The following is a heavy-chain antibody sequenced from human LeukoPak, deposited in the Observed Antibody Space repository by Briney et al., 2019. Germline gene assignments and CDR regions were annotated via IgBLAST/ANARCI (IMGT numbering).Heavy chain of an antibody. J-gene: IGHJ6*03. D-gene: IGHD3-16*01. CDR2: IYYSGST. CDR1: GGSLSSSSYY. CDR3: ARADLGGYYYYMDV. Sequence: SETLSLTCTVSGGSLSSSSYYWGWIRQPPGKGLEWIGSIYYSGSTYYNPSLKSRVTISVDTSKNQFSLKLTSVTAADTALYYCARADLGGYYYYMDVWDKGTTVTVSS. V-gene: IGHV4-39*07.